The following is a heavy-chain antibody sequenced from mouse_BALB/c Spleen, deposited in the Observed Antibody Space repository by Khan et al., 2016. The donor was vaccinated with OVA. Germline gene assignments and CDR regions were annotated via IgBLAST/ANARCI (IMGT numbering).Heavy chain of an antibody. CDR1: GYSFTGYF. CDR2: INPHIGET. Sequence: VQLKQSGPELVKPGASVKISCKASGYSFTGYFMNWVMQSHGKSLEWIGRINPHIGETFYNQKFKGKATLTVDESSSTAHMELRSLASADSAVYYCARIYRSDFDYWGQGTTVTVSS. J-gene: IGHJ2*01. D-gene: IGHD1-1*01. V-gene: IGHV1-20*02. CDR3: ARIYRSDFDY.